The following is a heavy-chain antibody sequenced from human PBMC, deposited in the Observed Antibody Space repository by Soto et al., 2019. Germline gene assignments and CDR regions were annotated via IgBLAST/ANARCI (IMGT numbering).Heavy chain of an antibody. J-gene: IGHJ5*02. V-gene: IGHV3-30*04. CDR3: ARDMYSSDYFVKWFEP. CDR1: GFSFSSYA. Sequence: QVRLVESGGGVVQPGRSPRLSCTASGFSFSSYAMYWFRQPPGKGLEWVAVISKDGMNKNYADSVKGRVTVSRDNANYSLDLQLNSLTGEDTAMYYCARDMYSSDYFVKWFEPWGQGTLVTVSS. CDR2: ISKDGMNK. D-gene: IGHD6-19*01.